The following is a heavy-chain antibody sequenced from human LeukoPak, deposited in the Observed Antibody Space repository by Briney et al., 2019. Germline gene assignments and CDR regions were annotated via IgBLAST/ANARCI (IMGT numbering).Heavy chain of an antibody. CDR1: GYTFTGYY. V-gene: IGHV1-2*02. Sequence: ASVKVSCKASGYTFTGYYMHWVRQAPGQGLEWMGWINPNSGGTNYAQKFQGRVTMTRDTSISTAYMELSRLRSDDTAVHYCARDLDGYSYGYVGWGQGTLVTVSS. D-gene: IGHD5-18*01. CDR3: ARDLDGYSYGYVG. CDR2: INPNSGGT. J-gene: IGHJ4*02.